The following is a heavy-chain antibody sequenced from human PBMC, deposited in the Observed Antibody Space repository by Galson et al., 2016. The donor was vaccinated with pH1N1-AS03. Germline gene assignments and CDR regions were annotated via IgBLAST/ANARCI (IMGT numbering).Heavy chain of an antibody. CDR3: ARDAGTDYFDH. J-gene: IGHJ4*02. D-gene: IGHD6-13*01. CDR1: GYSFARYW. Sequence: QSGAEVTKPGESLKISCKGSGYSFARYWIGWVRQMPGKGLEWMGVIYPGDSDTRYSPSFQGLVTISVDKTFNTAYLQWGSLEASDTAMYYCARDAGTDYFDHWGQGTLVTAPS. CDR2: IYPGDSDT. V-gene: IGHV5-51*01.